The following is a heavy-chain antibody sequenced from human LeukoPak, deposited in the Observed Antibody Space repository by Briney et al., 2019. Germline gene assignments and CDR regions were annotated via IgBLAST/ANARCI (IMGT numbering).Heavy chain of an antibody. CDR1: GGSVSSGSYY. V-gene: IGHV4-61*01. Sequence: PSETLSLTCTVSGGSVSSGSYYWSWIRQPPGKGLERIGYIYYSGSTNYYPSLKSRVTISVDTSKNQFSLKLSSVTAADTAVYYCARYNWNDADAFDIWGQGTMVTVSS. CDR2: IYYSGST. D-gene: IGHD1-1*01. CDR3: ARYNWNDADAFDI. J-gene: IGHJ3*02.